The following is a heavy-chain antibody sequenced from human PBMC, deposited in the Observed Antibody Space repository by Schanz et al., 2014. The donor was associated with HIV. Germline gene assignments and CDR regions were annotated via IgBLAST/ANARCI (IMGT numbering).Heavy chain of an antibody. Sequence: VQLLDSGGGLVQPGGSLRLSCAGSGFTFSTSGMHWVRQVPARGLEWVAMIWYDGSNKFYADSVKGRFTISRDNSKNTLFLQMNSLRAEDTAVYYCARALGRFRLYHLDYWGQGTLVTVSS. V-gene: IGHV3-33*08. CDR1: GFTFSTSG. CDR2: IWYDGSNK. CDR3: ARALGRFRLYHLDY. J-gene: IGHJ4*02. D-gene: IGHD3-16*01.